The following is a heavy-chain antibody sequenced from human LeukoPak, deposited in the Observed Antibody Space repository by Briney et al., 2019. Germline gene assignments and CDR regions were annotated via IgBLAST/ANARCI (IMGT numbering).Heavy chain of an antibody. J-gene: IGHJ6*02. CDR1: GFIFSNAG. D-gene: IGHD3-22*01. V-gene: IGHV3-30*02. CDR2: IQTDGNPK. CDR3: ARETSSEVIGGMDV. Sequence: GGSQRLSCAASGFIFSNAGMHWVRQAPGKGLEGVAFIQTDGNPKYYADSVRGRFTISRDNFKKTCYLQMDSLRVEDTAVYYCARETSSEVIGGMDVRGQGTTVTVTS.